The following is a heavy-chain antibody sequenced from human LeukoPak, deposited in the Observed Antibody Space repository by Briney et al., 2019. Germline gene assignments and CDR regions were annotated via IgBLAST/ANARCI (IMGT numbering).Heavy chain of an antibody. D-gene: IGHD3-3*01. V-gene: IGHV1-24*01. Sequence: GATVKVSCKASGYTFTSYYMHWVRQAPGKGLEWMGGFDPEDGETIYAQKFQGRVTMTEDTSTDTAYMELSSLRSEDTAVYYCATGQGNYDFWSGFDYWGQGTLVTVSS. CDR1: GYTFTSYY. CDR2: FDPEDGET. CDR3: ATGQGNYDFWSGFDY. J-gene: IGHJ4*02.